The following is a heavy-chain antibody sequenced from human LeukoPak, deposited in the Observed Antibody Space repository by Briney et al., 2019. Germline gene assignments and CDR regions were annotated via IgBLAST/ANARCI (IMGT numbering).Heavy chain of an antibody. D-gene: IGHD5-12*01. CDR2: IYPGDSDT. CDR1: GYSFTTYW. Sequence: GESLKISCKGSGYSFTTYWIGWVRQMPGKGLEWMGIIYPGDSDTKYSPSFQGQVTISADKSISTAYLQWSSLKASDTAMYYCARQGGYSGYDNWFDPWGQGTLVTVSS. V-gene: IGHV5-51*01. J-gene: IGHJ5*02. CDR3: ARQGGYSGYDNWFDP.